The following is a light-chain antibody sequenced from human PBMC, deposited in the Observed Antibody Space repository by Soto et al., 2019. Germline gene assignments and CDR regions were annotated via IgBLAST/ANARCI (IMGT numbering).Light chain of an antibody. CDR1: SSDVGGYNY. CDR2: EVS. V-gene: IGLV2-14*01. J-gene: IGLJ1*01. CDR3: SSYTSSSTLCV. Sequence: LTQPASVSGSPGQSITISCTGTSSDVGGYNYVSWYQQHPGKAPKLMIYEVSNRPSGVSNRFSGSKSGNTASLTISGLRAEDEADYYCSSYTSSSTLCVFGTGTKVTVL.